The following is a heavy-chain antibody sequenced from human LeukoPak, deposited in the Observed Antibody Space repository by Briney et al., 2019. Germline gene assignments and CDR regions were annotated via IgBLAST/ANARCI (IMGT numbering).Heavy chain of an antibody. Sequence: GGSLRLSCVASGFPFSSYWMTWVRQAPGKGLEWVANIKQDGSKKSYVDSVKGRFTISRDNAKNSLYLQMNSLRAEDTAVYYCARGFGAAAIGWDYWGQGTLVTVSS. CDR1: GFPFSSYW. CDR3: ARGFGAAAIGWDY. CDR2: IKQDGSKK. D-gene: IGHD6-13*01. V-gene: IGHV3-7*03. J-gene: IGHJ4*02.